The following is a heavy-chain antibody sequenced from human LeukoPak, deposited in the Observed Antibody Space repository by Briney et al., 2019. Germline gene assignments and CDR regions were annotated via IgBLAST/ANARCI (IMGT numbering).Heavy chain of an antibody. J-gene: IGHJ6*03. Sequence: SETLSLTCAVYGGSFSGYYWSWIRQPPGKGLEWIGEINHSGSTNYNPSLKSRVTISVDTSKNQFSLKLSSVTVADTAVYYCARAGAARPLYYYYYYMDVWGKGTTVTVSS. V-gene: IGHV4-34*01. CDR1: GGSFSGYY. CDR2: INHSGST. CDR3: ARAGAARPLYYYYYYMDV. D-gene: IGHD6-6*01.